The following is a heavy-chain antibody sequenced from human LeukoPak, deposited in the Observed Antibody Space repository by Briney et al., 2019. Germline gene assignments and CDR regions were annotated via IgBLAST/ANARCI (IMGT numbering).Heavy chain of an antibody. CDR3: AQDPVAIGPALAF. CDR1: GFTFSSHA. J-gene: IGHJ3*01. D-gene: IGHD6-19*01. Sequence: GGSLRLSCAASGFTFSSHAMSWVRQAPGRGLEWVSSISQNGRTTYYPDSVRGRLTISRDNSKNTLYLQMNSLRAEDTALYYCAQDPVAIGPALAFWGPGTMVTVSS. V-gene: IGHV3-23*01. CDR2: ISQNGRTT.